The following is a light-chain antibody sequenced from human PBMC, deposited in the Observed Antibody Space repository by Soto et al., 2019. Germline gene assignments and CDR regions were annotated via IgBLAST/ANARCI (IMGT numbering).Light chain of an antibody. Sequence: QSALTQPPSASGSPGQSVTISCTGTSSDVGGYNYVSWYQQHPGKAPKLMIYEVSKRPSGVPDRFSGSKSGNTASLTVSGLQAEDEADYYCSSYAGSNNAGIGGVFGGGTKVTVL. CDR3: SSYAGSNNAGIGGV. CDR2: EVS. V-gene: IGLV2-8*01. CDR1: SSDVGGYNY. J-gene: IGLJ2*01.